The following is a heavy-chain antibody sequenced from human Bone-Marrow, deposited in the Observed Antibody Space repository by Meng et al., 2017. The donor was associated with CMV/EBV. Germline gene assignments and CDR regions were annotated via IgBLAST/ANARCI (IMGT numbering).Heavy chain of an antibody. D-gene: IGHD3-10*01. J-gene: IGHJ4*02. CDR1: GLSFSNYW. V-gene: IGHV3-7*01. Sequence: AVSGLSFSNYWMGWVRQAPGQGLEWVANIKQDGSAKYYVGSVKGRFTISRDNAKGSLYLQMNNLRAEDTAVYYCASYGSNPRGGFDYWGQGTLVTVSS. CDR3: ASYGSNPRGGFDY. CDR2: IKQDGSAK.